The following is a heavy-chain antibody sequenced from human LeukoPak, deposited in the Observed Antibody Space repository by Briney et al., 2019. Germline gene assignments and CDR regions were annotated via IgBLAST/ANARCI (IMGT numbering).Heavy chain of an antibody. D-gene: IGHD2-2*01. CDR2: IYYSGST. CDR3: ARLLRYCSSTSCHYYFDY. J-gene: IGHJ4*02. V-gene: IGHV4-59*08. Sequence: SETPSLTCTVSGGSISSYYWSWIRQPPGKGLEWIGYIYYSGSTNYNPSLKSRVTISVDTSKNQFSLKLSPVTAADTAVYYCARLLRYCSSTSCHYYFDYWGQGTLVTVSS. CDR1: GGSISSYY.